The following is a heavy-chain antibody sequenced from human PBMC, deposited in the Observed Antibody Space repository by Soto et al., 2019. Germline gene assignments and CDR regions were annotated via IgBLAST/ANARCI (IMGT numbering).Heavy chain of an antibody. CDR2: IYPGDSDT. CDR3: ATSSTIANPSWFDP. J-gene: IGHJ5*02. Sequence: GESLKSSCKGSVYSFTSYWIGWVRQMPGKGLEWMGIIYPGDSDTRYSPSFQGQVTISADKSISTAYLQWSSLKASDTAMYYCATSSTIANPSWFDPWGQGTLVTVSS. CDR1: VYSFTSYW. D-gene: IGHD2-2*01. V-gene: IGHV5-51*01.